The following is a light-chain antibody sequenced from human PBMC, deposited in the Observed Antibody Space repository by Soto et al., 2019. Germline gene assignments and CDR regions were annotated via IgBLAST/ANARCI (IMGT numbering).Light chain of an antibody. V-gene: IGLV2-14*01. Sequence: QSALTQPASVSGSPGQSITISCTGTSSDVGGYNYVSCYQRHPGKAPKLMTYEVSNRPSGVSNRFSGSKSGNTASLTISGLQAEDEADYYCSSYTSSSTLVFGTGTKDTVL. J-gene: IGLJ1*01. CDR1: SSDVGGYNY. CDR2: EVS. CDR3: SSYTSSSTLV.